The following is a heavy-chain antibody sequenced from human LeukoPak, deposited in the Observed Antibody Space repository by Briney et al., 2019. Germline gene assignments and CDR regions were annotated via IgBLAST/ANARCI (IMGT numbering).Heavy chain of an antibody. CDR3: ARVEESYGSGRRENYYYYMDV. Sequence: SETLSLTCTVSGYSISSGYYWGWIRQPAGKGLEWIGRIYTSGSTNYNPSLKSRVTISVDTSKNQFSLKLSSVTAADTAVYYCARVEESYGSGRRENYYYYMDVWGKGTTVTISS. J-gene: IGHJ6*03. V-gene: IGHV4-61*02. CDR2: IYTSGST. D-gene: IGHD3-10*01. CDR1: GYSISSGYY.